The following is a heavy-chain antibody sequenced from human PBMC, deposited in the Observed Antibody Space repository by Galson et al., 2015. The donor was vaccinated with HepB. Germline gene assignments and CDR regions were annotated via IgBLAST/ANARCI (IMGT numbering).Heavy chain of an antibody. Sequence: SLRLSCAASGFTFSSYWMSWVRQAPGKGLEWVANIKQDGSEKYYVDSVKGRFTISRDNAKNSLYLQMNSLRAEDTAVYYCARSYYDILTGPDAFDIWGQGTMLTVSS. V-gene: IGHV3-7*03. CDR2: IKQDGSEK. CDR3: ARSYYDILTGPDAFDI. D-gene: IGHD3-9*01. CDR1: GFTFSSYW. J-gene: IGHJ3*02.